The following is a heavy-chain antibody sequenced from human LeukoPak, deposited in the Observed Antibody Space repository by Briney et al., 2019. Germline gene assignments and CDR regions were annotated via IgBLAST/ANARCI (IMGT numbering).Heavy chain of an antibody. CDR2: IKQDGSEK. Sequence: GGSLRLSCAASGFTFSSYWMSWVRQAPGKGLEWVANIKQDGSEKYYVDSVKGRFTISRDNAKNPLYLQMNSLRAEDTAVYYCAREVVIRQKDYWGQGTLVTVSS. CDR1: GFTFSSYW. V-gene: IGHV3-7*01. CDR3: AREVVIRQKDY. J-gene: IGHJ4*02.